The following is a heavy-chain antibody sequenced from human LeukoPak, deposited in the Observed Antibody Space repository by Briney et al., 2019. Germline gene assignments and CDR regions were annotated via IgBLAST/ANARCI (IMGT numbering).Heavy chain of an antibody. CDR2: INHSGST. V-gene: IGHV4-34*01. CDR1: GGSFSGYY. Sequence: SETLSLTCAVYGGSFSGYYWSWIRQPPGKGLEWNGEINHSGSTNYNPSLKSRVTISVDTSKNQFSLKLSSVTAADTAVYYCARGGPRPDYWGQGTLVTVSS. J-gene: IGHJ4*02. CDR3: ARGGPRPDY.